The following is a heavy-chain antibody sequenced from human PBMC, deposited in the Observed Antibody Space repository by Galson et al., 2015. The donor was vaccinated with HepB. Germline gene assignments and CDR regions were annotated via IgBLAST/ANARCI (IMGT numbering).Heavy chain of an antibody. Sequence: SETLSLTCTVSGGSISSYHWSWIRQPPGKGLEWIGYSGSTNYNPSLKSRVTISVDTSKNQFSLKLSSVTAADTAVYYCAGTVSATLPVLYWGQGTLVTVSS. CDR1: GGSISSYH. V-gene: IGHV4-4*09. CDR2: SGST. CDR3: AGTVSATLPVLY. D-gene: IGHD2-15*01. J-gene: IGHJ4*02.